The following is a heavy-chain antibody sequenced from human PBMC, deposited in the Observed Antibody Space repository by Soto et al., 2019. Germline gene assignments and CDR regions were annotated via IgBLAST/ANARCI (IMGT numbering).Heavy chain of an antibody. CDR3: AKSVVDSSCWFRSGLGY. D-gene: IGHD6-19*01. V-gene: IGHV3-30*18. CDR2: ISYDGRNT. Sequence: QVQLVESGGGVVQPGRSLRLSCAASGFTFSNYGIHWVRQAPGEGLEWVAVISYDGRNTRYADSVRGRFTISRDKSKNTVYLQMDSLRAEDTAVYYCAKSVVDSSCWFRSGLGYWGQGTLVIVSS. J-gene: IGHJ4*02. CDR1: GFTFSNYG.